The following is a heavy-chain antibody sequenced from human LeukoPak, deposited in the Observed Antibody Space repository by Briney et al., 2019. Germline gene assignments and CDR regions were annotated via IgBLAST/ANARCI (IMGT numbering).Heavy chain of an antibody. CDR2: IYTSGGT. Sequence: SETLSLTCTVSGDSISSYYWSWIRQPPGKGLEWIGYIYTSGGTNYIPSLKGRVTISIDTSKNQFSLKLSSVTAADTAVYYCARGRATAGLDYWGQGTLVTVSS. V-gene: IGHV4-4*09. CDR3: ARGRATAGLDY. D-gene: IGHD6-13*01. CDR1: GDSISSYY. J-gene: IGHJ4*02.